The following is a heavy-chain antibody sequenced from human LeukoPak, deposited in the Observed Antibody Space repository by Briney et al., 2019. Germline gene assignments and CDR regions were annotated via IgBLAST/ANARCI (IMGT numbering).Heavy chain of an antibody. V-gene: IGHV3-74*01. CDR3: ARSATDAFDI. CDR1: GFTFRSYW. CDR2: MNGDGSST. J-gene: IGHJ3*02. Sequence: PGGSLRLSCAASGFTFRSYWMHWVRQDPGKGLVWVSHMNGDGSSTSYADSVKGRFTISRDNAKNTLYLQMNRLKAEDTAVYYCARSATDAFDIWGLGTMVTVSS.